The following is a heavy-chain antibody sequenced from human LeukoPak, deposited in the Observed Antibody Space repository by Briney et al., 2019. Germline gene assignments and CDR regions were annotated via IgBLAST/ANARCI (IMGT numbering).Heavy chain of an antibody. CDR1: GGSFSGYY. CDR2: INHSGST. J-gene: IGHJ6*03. V-gene: IGHV4-34*01. Sequence: SETLSLTCAVYGGSFSGYYWSWIRQPPGKGLEWIGEINHSGSTNYNPSLKSRVTTLVDTSKAQFSLKLSSVTAADTAVYYCARPNTLNTAYYYMDVWGKGTTVTVSS. CDR3: ARPNTLNTAYYYMDV. D-gene: IGHD2-21*02.